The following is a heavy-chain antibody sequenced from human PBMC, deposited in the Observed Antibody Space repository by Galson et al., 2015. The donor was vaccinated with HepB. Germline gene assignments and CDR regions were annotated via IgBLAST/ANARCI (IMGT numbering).Heavy chain of an antibody. CDR1: RFTFSTYT. CDR3: AREKTYYYDSSGLGALDI. D-gene: IGHD3-22*01. J-gene: IGHJ3*02. CDR2: ISYEGTNK. V-gene: IGHV3-30-3*01. Sequence: SLRLSCAASRFTFSTYTMHWVRQAPGKGLEWVALISYEGTNKYYAHSVKGRFTISRDNSKNTLFLLMNSLRVEDTALYYCAREKTYYYDSSGLGALDIWGQGTMVTVSS.